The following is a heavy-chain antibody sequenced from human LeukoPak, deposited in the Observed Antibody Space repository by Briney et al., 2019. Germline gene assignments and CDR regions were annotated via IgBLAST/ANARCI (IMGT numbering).Heavy chain of an antibody. CDR1: GDSVSSNGAA. V-gene: IGHV6-1*01. CDR2: TYYRSKWYN. CDR3: ARGARGSFDY. J-gene: IGHJ4*02. D-gene: IGHD1-26*01. Sequence: SQTLSLTCAISGDSVSSNGAAWDWHRQSPSRGLEWLGRTYYRSKWYNEYAVSVNSRITVNPDTSKNQFSLQLNSVTPDDTAVYYCARGARGSFDYWGQGTLVTVSS.